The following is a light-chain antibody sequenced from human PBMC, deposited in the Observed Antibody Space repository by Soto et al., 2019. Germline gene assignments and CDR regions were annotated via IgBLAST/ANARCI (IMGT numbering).Light chain of an antibody. CDR2: DAT. J-gene: IGKJ4*01. CDR1: QSVGVY. CDR3: QQRDIWPPLT. Sequence: VLTQSPATLSLSPGERATLFCKASQSVGVYMGWFQQKPGQAPRVLIYDATNRAGGVPARVSGSGSGTAFTLTISSLEAADPAIYYCQQRDIWPPLTFGGGTKLEIK. V-gene: IGKV3-11*01.